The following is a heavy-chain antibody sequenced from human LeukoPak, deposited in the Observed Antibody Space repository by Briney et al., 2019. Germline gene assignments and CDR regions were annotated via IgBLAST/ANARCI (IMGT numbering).Heavy chain of an antibody. CDR2: ISGSGGST. D-gene: IGHD2-2*01. Sequence: GGSLRLSCAASGFTFSSYAMSWVRQAPGKGLEWVSAISGSGGSTYYADSVKGRFTISRDNSKNTLYLQMNSLRAEDTALYYCAKPANRYCSSTSCSPFDYWGQGTLVTVSS. CDR3: AKPANRYCSSTSCSPFDY. V-gene: IGHV3-23*01. J-gene: IGHJ4*02. CDR1: GFTFSSYA.